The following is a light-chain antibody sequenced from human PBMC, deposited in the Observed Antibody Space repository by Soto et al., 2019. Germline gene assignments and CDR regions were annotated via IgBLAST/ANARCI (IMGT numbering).Light chain of an antibody. CDR2: DAS. V-gene: IGKV3-20*01. Sequence: EIVLTQSPCTLSLSPGERATLSCRASQSVRSGSLVWYPQKPGQAPRLLIYDASSRATGIPDRFSGSGSGTDFTLTISRLEPEDFAVYYCQQYGTSPLTFGGGTKVDIK. J-gene: IGKJ4*01. CDR3: QQYGTSPLT. CDR1: QSVRSGS.